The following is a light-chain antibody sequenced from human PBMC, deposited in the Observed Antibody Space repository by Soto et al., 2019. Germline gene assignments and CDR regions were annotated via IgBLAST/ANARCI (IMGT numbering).Light chain of an antibody. Sequence: EIVLTQSPGTLSLSPGERATLSCRARQSVSGTSLAWYQQKPGQAPRLLIFNAVSRAAGIPDRFSGSGSGTDFSLAISRLEPEDFAMYYCQLYYTSPLTFGQGTKVDIK. CDR1: QSVSGTS. CDR2: NAV. CDR3: QLYYTSPLT. J-gene: IGKJ1*01. V-gene: IGKV3-20*01.